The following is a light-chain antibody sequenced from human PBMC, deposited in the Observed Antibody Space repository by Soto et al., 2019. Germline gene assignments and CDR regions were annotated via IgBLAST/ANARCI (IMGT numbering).Light chain of an antibody. J-gene: IGLJ1*01. V-gene: IGLV2-11*01. CDR1: TSDVGDYND. Sequence: QSVLTQPRSVSGSPGQSVTISCTGTTSDVGDYNDVSWYQQHPGKVPKLMIYDVSKRPSGVPDRFSGSKSGNPASLTISGLQAEDEADYYCCSYAGTYTLVFGTGTKVTVL. CDR3: CSYAGTYTLV. CDR2: DVS.